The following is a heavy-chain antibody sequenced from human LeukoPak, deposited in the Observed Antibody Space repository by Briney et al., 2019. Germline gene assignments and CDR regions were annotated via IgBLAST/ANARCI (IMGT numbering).Heavy chain of an antibody. CDR3: ARLRGVINWFDP. D-gene: IGHD3-10*01. J-gene: IGHJ5*02. CDR1: GYTFTSYG. Sequence: ASVKVSCKASGYTFTSYGISWVRQAPGQGLEWMGWISAYNGNTNYAQKFQGRVTMTRDTSISTAYMELSRLRSDDTAVYYCARLRGVINWFDPWGQGTLVTVSS. V-gene: IGHV1-18*01. CDR2: ISAYNGNT.